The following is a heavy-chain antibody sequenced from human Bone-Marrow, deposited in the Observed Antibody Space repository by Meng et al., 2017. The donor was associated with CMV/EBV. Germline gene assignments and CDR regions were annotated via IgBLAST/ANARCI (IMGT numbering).Heavy chain of an antibody. D-gene: IGHD6-13*01. CDR1: GFTFSSYS. J-gene: IGHJ6*02. Sequence: GGPLRLSCAASGFTFSSYSMNWVRQAPGKGLEWVSSISSSSSYIYYADSVKGRLTISRDNAKNSLYLQMNSLRAEDTAVYYCAVREWDSSSWYGYYYGMDVWGQGTTVTVSS. V-gene: IGHV3-21*01. CDR2: ISSSSSYI. CDR3: AVREWDSSSWYGYYYGMDV.